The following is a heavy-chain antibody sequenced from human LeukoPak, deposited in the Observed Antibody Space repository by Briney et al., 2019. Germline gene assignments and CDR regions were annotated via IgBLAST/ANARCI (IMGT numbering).Heavy chain of an antibody. D-gene: IGHD3-10*01. CDR1: GFTFSSYS. CDR3: ARDPRGCFDY. J-gene: IGHJ4*02. CDR2: MNQDGSEN. Sequence: GGSLRLSCAASGFTFSSYSMNWVRQAPGKGLEWVANMNQDGSENYYVDSVKGRFTISRDNTKNSLYLQMNSLRAEDTAVYYCARDPRGCFDYWGQGTLVTVSS. V-gene: IGHV3-7*01.